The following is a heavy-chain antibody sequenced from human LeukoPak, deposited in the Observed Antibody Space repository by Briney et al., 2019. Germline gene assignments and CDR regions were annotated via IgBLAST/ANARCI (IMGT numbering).Heavy chain of an antibody. CDR2: IYHSGST. V-gene: IGHV4-38-2*02. CDR1: GYSISSGYY. J-gene: IGHJ4*02. Sequence: SETLSLTCTVSGYSISSGYYWGWIRQPPGKGLEWIGSIYHSGSTYYNPSLKSRVTISVDTSKNQFSLKLSSVTAADTAVYYCAGYGGGRIAALPSVDYWGQGTLVTVSS. D-gene: IGHD6-25*01. CDR3: AGYGGGRIAALPSVDY.